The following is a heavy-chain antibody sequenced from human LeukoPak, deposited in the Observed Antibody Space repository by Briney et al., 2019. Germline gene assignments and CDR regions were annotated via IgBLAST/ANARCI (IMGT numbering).Heavy chain of an antibody. V-gene: IGHV4-59*08. D-gene: IGHD2-15*01. CDR2: IYSNATI. Sequence: TSETLSLTCSVSGGSLGTYYWSWIRQSPGKGLEWIANIYSNATISYNPSLKSRVTISLDPSKNQFSLKLSSVTAADTAVYYCAIGRGAHFDYWGQGTLVTVSS. CDR1: GGSLGTYY. J-gene: IGHJ4*02. CDR3: AIGRGAHFDY.